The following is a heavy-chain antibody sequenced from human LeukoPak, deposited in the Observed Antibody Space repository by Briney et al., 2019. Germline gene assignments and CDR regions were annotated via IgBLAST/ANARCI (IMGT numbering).Heavy chain of an antibody. D-gene: IGHD3-10*01. CDR3: AREYGSGSYFVDGFDP. V-gene: IGHV7-4-1*02. CDR2: INTNTGNP. Sequence: ASVKVPCKASGYTFTSYAMNWVRQAPGQGLEWMGWINTNTGNPTYAQGFTGRFVFSLDTSVSTAYLQISSLKAEDTAVYYCAREYGSGSYFVDGFDPWGQGTLVTVSS. CDR1: GYTFTSYA. J-gene: IGHJ5*02.